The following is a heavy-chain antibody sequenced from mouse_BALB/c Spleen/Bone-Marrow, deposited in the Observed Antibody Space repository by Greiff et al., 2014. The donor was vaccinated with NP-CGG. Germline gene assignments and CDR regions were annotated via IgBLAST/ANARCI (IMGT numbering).Heavy chain of an antibody. CDR2: IDPAIFT. Sequence: VHVKQSGAELVKPGASVKLSCTASGFNIKDTYLHWGKQRPEKGLDWIGRIDPAIFTKYDPKFQGKATITADTSSNTAYLHLSSLTSEDTAVYYCASYRYGWYFDVWGAGTTVTVSS. D-gene: IGHD2-14*01. CDR1: GFNIKDTY. V-gene: IGHV14-3*02. J-gene: IGHJ1*01. CDR3: ASYRYGWYFDV.